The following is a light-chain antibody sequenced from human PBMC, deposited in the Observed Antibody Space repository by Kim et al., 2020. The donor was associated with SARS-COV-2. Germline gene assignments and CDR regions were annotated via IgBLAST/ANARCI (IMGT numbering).Light chain of an antibody. J-gene: IGLJ3*02. CDR3: AAWADILNGPV. Sequence: QMVDITCSETTSNIRSNPVNWFLQVPGQAPRLLIYYADLPGSGVSARFSCSKSGTSASLAITGLLPEDEADYYCAAWADILNGPVFGGGTQLTVL. CDR2: YAD. CDR1: TSNIRSNP. V-gene: IGLV1-36*01.